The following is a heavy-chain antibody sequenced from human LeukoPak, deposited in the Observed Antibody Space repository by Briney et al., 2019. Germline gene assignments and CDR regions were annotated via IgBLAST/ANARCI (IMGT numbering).Heavy chain of an antibody. CDR2: IFYSGSA. Sequence: SETLSLTCTVSGGSISSGSYYWGWVRQPPGKGLEYIGTIFYSGSAYYNPSLKSRVTMSVDTSKNHFSLKLSSVTAADTAVFYCARLTFFTYYYDSSDYKGFYFDYWGQGTLVTVSS. D-gene: IGHD3-22*01. CDR1: GGSISSGSYY. V-gene: IGHV4-39*02. CDR3: ARLTFFTYYYDSSDYKGFYFDY. J-gene: IGHJ4*02.